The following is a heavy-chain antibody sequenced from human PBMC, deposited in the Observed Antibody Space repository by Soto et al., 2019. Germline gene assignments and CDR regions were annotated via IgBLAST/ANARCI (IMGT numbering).Heavy chain of an antibody. CDR3: AKYGSRSSPHYLDY. CDR2: IFGGGGGT. V-gene: IGHV3-23*01. J-gene: IGHJ4*02. Sequence: EVQLLESGGGLVQPGGSLRLSCAVSGFTFSNYAVGWVRQAPGMGLEWVSSIFGGGGGTYYTDSVKGRFTISRESSGNTVFLQMNSLRAEDTALYYCAKYGSRSSPHYLDYWGQGTLVTVSS. D-gene: IGHD6-13*01. CDR1: GFTFSNYA.